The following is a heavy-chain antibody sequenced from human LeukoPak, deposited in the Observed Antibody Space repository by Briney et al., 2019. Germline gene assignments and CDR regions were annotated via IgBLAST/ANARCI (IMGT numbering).Heavy chain of an antibody. Sequence: SETLSLTCTVSGGSISSYYWSWIRQPPGKGLEWIGSGDYSGSTYSNPSLKSRVTISVDTSKNQFSLKLNSVTAADTAVYYCARQNYDFWNGLLHFDYWGQGTLVTVS. V-gene: IGHV4-59*05. CDR3: ARQNYDFWNGLLHFDY. J-gene: IGHJ4*02. CDR1: GGSISSYY. D-gene: IGHD3-3*01. CDR2: GDYSGST.